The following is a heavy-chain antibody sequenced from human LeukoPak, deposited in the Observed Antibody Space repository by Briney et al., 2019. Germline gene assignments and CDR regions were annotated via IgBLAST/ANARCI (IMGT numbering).Heavy chain of an antibody. J-gene: IGHJ4*02. V-gene: IGHV1-2*02. CDR3: ARDLDDSSGDDY. CDR2: INPDSGGA. D-gene: IGHD3-22*01. CDR1: GYTFSNND. Sequence: ASVKVSCKASGYTFSNNDINWVRQAPGQGLEWMGWINPDSGGADYAQKFQGRVTMTRDTSISTVYMELNSLTSDDTAAYYCARDLDDSSGDDYWGQGTLVTVSS.